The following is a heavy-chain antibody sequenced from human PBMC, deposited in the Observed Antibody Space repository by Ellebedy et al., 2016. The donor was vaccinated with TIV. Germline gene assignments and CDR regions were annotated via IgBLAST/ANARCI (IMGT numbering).Heavy chain of an antibody. CDR1: GYTFTSYG. Sequence: ASVKVSXXTSGYTFTSYGVNWVRQAPGQGLEWMGWISGDNGNTNYAQKLQVRVTMTTDTSTNTAYMELRSLRSDDTAVYYCARGDQRGEWELLKFDYWGQGTLVTVSS. CDR2: ISGDNGNT. CDR3: ARGDQRGEWELLKFDY. V-gene: IGHV1-18*01. D-gene: IGHD1-26*01. J-gene: IGHJ4*02.